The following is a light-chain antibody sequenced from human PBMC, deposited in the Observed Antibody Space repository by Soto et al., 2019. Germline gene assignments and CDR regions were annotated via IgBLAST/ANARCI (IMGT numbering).Light chain of an antibody. V-gene: IGKV3-15*01. CDR1: QGVTTN. CDR2: DVS. Sequence: IVMSQYPASLSVSPGERFTLSCRAGQGVTTNFAWYQQKSGQSPRLLIYDVSTRATGAPARFSGTGSETDFTLTISGLQSEDSAVYFCQHYNNWPFPFGQGTRLEIK. CDR3: QHYNNWPFP. J-gene: IGKJ5*01.